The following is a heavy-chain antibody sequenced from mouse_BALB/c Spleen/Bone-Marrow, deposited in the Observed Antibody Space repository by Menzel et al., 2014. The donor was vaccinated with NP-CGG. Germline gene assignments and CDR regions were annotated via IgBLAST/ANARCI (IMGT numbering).Heavy chain of an antibody. J-gene: IGHJ2*01. Sequence: QVQLQQSGAELVRPGSSVKISCKASGYPFSSYWVNWVKQRPGQGLEWIGQIYPGDGETNYNGKFKGNATLTADKSSSTAYMQLISLTSKDCAVYFCARKYGDYWGQGTTLTVSS. CDR2: IYPGDGET. D-gene: IGHD2-10*02. V-gene: IGHV1-80*01. CDR3: ARKYGDY. CDR1: GYPFSSYW.